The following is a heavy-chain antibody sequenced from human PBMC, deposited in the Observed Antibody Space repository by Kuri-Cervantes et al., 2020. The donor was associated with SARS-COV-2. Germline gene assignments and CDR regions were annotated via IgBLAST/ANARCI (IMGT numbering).Heavy chain of an antibody. V-gene: IGHV3-30*03. CDR2: ISYDGSNK. CDR1: GFTFSSYG. Sequence: GESLKISCAASGFTFSSYGMHWVRQAPGKGLEWVAVISYDGSNKYYADSVKGRFTIARDNSKNTLYLQMNSLRAEDTAVYYCARDLSYEGSGYYYLDSWGRGTLATVSS. J-gene: IGHJ4*02. D-gene: IGHD3-22*01. CDR3: ARDLSYEGSGYYYLDS.